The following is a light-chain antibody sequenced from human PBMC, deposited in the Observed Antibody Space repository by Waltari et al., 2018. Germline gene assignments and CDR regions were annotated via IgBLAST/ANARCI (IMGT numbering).Light chain of an antibody. V-gene: IGKV3-20*01. CDR3: HRYDYVWT. CDR2: RAS. J-gene: IGKJ1*01. Sequence: VLTQSPGTLSLSPGDRAILSCTASESVTTNYFAWFQQRPGQAPRLLIYRASIRAAGVPDRFSGSGSGTDFSLTIRRLEPEDFAMYYCHRYDYVWTFGQGTKVEI. CDR1: ESVTTNY.